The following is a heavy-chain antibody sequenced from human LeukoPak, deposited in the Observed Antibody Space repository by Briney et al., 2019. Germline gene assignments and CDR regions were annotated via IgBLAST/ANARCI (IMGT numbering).Heavy chain of an antibody. CDR2: IRYDGSNK. D-gene: IGHD3-10*01. Sequence: PGGSLRLSCAASGFTFSSYGMHWVRQAPGKGLEWVAFIRYDGSNKYYADSVKGRFTISRDNSKNTLYLQMNSLRAEDTAVYYCAKSGRWFGELFPFDYWGQGTLVTVSS. CDR1: GFTFSSYG. J-gene: IGHJ4*02. V-gene: IGHV3-30*02. CDR3: AKSGRWFGELFPFDY.